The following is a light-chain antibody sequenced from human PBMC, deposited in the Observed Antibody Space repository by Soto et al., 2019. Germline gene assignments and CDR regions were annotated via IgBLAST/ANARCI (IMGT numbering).Light chain of an antibody. V-gene: IGLV2-23*02. CDR1: SSDIGIYNL. CDR2: EAT. Sequence: QSALTQPASVSGSPGQSITISCTGTSSDIGIYNLVSWYQQHPVKAPKLIIYEATKRPSGVSNRFSGSKSGNTVSLTVSGLQAEDEPDYYSCLSASRTTFMFGGGTKLTVL. J-gene: IGLJ3*02. CDR3: CLSASRTTFM.